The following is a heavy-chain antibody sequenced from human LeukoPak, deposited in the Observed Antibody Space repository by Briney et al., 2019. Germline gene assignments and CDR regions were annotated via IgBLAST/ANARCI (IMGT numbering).Heavy chain of an antibody. Sequence: SETLSLTCAVYGGSFSGYYWSWIRQPPGKGQEWIEEINHSGSTNYNPSLKSRVTISVDTSKNQFSLKLSSVTAADTAVYYCATGRPSPYYDFWSGYYTSSYYFDYRGQGTLVTVSS. D-gene: IGHD3-3*01. V-gene: IGHV4-34*01. J-gene: IGHJ4*02. CDR1: GGSFSGYY. CDR3: ATGRPSPYYDFWSGYYTSSYYFDY. CDR2: INHSGST.